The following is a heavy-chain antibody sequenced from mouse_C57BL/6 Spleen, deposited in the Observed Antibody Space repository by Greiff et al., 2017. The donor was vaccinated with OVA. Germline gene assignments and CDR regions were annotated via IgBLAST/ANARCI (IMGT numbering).Heavy chain of an antibody. V-gene: IGHV1-61*01. J-gene: IGHJ4*01. CDR2: IYPSDSET. D-gene: IGHD2-2*01. CDR1: GYTFTSYW. CDR3: ARAVTTDYYAMDY. Sequence: QVQLQQPGAELVRPGSSVKLSCKASGYTFTSYWMDWVKQRPGQGLEWIGNIYPSDSETHYNQKFKDKATLTVDKSSSTAYMQLSSLTSEDSAVYYCARAVTTDYYAMDYWGQGTSGTVSS.